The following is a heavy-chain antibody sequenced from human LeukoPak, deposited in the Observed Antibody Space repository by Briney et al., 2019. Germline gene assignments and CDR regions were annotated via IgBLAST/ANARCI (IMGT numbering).Heavy chain of an antibody. D-gene: IGHD6-19*01. J-gene: IGHJ4*02. V-gene: IGHV1-2*02. CDR2: INPNSGGT. CDR1: GYTFTGYY. Sequence: ASVKVSCKASGYTFTGYYMHWVRQAHGQGLEWMGWINPNSGGTNYAQKFQGRVTMTRDTSISTAYMELSRLRSDDTAVYCCAREWVAVAGHGFDYWGQGTLVTVSS. CDR3: AREWVAVAGHGFDY.